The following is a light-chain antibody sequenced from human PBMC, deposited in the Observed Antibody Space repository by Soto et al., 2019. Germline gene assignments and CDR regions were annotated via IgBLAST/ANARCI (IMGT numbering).Light chain of an antibody. CDR3: QQYGSSGT. J-gene: IGKJ1*01. Sequence: EIVMTQSPATLSVSPWERATLSCRASQSVSSNLAWYQQKPGQAPRLLIYGASTRATGIPARFSGSGSGTEVTLTISSLQSEDFAVYYCQQYGSSGTFGQGTKVDNK. CDR2: GAS. V-gene: IGKV3-15*01. CDR1: QSVSSN.